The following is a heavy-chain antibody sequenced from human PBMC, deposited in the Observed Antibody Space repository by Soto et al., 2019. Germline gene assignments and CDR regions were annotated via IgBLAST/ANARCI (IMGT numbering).Heavy chain of an antibody. Sequence: VQLVQSGAEVKKPGSSVKVSCKASGGTFSSYSMNWVRQAPGKGLEWVSSISSSSSYIYYADSVKGRFTISRDNAKNSLYLQMNSLRAEDTAVYYCARDLASYSSSGGNWFDPWGQGTLVTVSS. D-gene: IGHD6-6*01. CDR1: GGTFSSYS. CDR3: ARDLASYSSSGGNWFDP. V-gene: IGHV3-21*01. CDR2: ISSSSSYI. J-gene: IGHJ5*02.